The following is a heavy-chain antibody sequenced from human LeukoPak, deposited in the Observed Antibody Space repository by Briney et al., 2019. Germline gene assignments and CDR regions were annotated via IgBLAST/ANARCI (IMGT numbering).Heavy chain of an antibody. CDR3: ARGPSQARLDSASYYYYYYMDV. D-gene: IGHD6-19*01. CDR1: GYTFTGYY. CDR2: INPNSGGT. J-gene: IGHJ6*03. V-gene: IGHV1-2*02. Sequence: ASVKVSCKASGYTFTGYYMHWVRQAPGQGLEWMGWINPNSGGTNYAQKFQGRVTMTRDTSISTAYMELSRLRSDHTCVYYCARGPSQARLDSASYYYYYYMDVWGKGTTVTVSS.